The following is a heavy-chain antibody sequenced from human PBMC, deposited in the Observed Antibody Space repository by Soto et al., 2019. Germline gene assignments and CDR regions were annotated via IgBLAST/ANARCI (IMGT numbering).Heavy chain of an antibody. D-gene: IGHD3-22*01. Sequence: EVQLVESGGGLVKPGGSLRLSCAASGFTFSSYSRNWARHAPGKGLEWVSSISCSTSYIYYADSVKGRFTISRDNAKNALSLQMNSLSAEDTAVYYCARVVDYCDPYYYYGMDVWGQGTTVTVSS. J-gene: IGHJ6*02. CDR3: ARVVDYCDPYYYYGMDV. CDR1: GFTFSSYS. CDR2: ISCSTSYI. V-gene: IGHV3-21*01.